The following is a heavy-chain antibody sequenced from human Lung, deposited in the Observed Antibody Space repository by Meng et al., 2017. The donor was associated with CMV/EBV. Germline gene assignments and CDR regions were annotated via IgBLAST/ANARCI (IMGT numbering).Heavy chain of an antibody. Sequence: SCAASGFIFSYYEMSWVRQAPGRGLEWLSYISISGDTTHYADSVKGRFTISRDNAKNSLYLQMNSLTPEDTAIYYCAHYYGSGRQATGAFDIWGQGPMVTVSS. CDR1: GFIFSYYE. CDR2: ISISGDTT. J-gene: IGHJ3*02. V-gene: IGHV3-48*03. CDR3: AHYYGSGRQATGAFDI. D-gene: IGHD3-10*01.